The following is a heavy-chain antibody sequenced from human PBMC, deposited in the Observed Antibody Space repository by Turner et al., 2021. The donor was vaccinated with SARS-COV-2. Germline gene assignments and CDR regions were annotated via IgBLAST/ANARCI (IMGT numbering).Heavy chain of an antibody. CDR1: GYSFTSYA. CDR2: IIPIFGTA. D-gene: IGHD1-26*01. J-gene: IGHJ4*02. V-gene: IGHV1-69*06. CDR3: ASSIVGATPLDY. Sequence: QVRLVQSGAEVREPGASVKVSCKASGYSFTSYAIGWVRQAPGEGLEWMGGIIPIFGTANYAQKFQGRVTITADKSTSTAYMELSSLRSEDTAVYYCASSIVGATPLDYWCQGTLVTVSS.